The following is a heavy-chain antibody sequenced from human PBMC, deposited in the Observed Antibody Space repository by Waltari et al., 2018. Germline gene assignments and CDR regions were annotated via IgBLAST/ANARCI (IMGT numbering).Heavy chain of an antibody. CDR1: GDSLITSY. CDR3: ARAKENWGRNAFDI. V-gene: IGHV4-4*07. J-gene: IGHJ3*02. CDR2: FYNSGTT. D-gene: IGHD7-27*01. Sequence: QVQLQESGPGLVKHSETLSLTCTVSGDSLITSYWSWIRQPAGKGLEWIGRFYNSGTTYYNPSLKSRVTMSVDTSNNQFSLKLDSVTAADTAVYYCARAKENWGRNAFDIWGQGTVLTVSS.